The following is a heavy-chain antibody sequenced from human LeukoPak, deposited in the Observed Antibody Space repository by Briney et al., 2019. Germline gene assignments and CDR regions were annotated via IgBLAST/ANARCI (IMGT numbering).Heavy chain of an antibody. Sequence: ASVKVSCKASGYTFTSYGISWVRQAPGQGLEWMGWISAYNGNTNYAQKLQGRVTMTTDTSTSTAYMELRSLRSDDTAVYYCARDYYDSSGPDDASDIWGQGTMVTVSS. V-gene: IGHV1-18*01. CDR2: ISAYNGNT. J-gene: IGHJ3*02. CDR1: GYTFTSYG. CDR3: ARDYYDSSGPDDASDI. D-gene: IGHD3-22*01.